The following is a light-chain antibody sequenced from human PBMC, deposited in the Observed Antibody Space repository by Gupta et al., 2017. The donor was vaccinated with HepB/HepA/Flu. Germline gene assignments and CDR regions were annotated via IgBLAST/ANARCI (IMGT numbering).Light chain of an antibody. CDR1: SSDIGAYNY. J-gene: IGLJ3*02. V-gene: IGLV2-14*03. Sequence: TISCTGTSSDIGAYNYVSWYQQHPDKSPKLMIYDVSSRPSGVSNRFSGSKSGNTASLIISGLQAEDEADYYCCSYTSSSTLVFGGGTKLTVL. CDR3: CSYTSSSTLV. CDR2: DVS.